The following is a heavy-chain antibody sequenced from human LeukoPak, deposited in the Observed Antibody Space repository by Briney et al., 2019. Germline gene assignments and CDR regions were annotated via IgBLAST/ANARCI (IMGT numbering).Heavy chain of an antibody. CDR3: ARCTTGRTFGSLREIKRSREIDY. CDR2: MNSGGDTV. CDR1: GFTFSLYS. V-gene: IGHV3-48*04. J-gene: IGHJ4*02. D-gene: IGHD1-1*01. Sequence: GGSLRLSCAASGFTFSLYSLNWVRQAPGKGLEWVSYMNSGGDTVYYGDSVKGRFSISRDNVKDSVYLQMNSLRVEDTAVYYCARCTTGRTFGSLREIKRSREIDYWGQGTLVTVSS.